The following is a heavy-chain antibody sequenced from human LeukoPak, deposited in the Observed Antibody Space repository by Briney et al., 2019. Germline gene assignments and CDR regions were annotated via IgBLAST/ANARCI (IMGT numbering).Heavy chain of an antibody. D-gene: IGHD3-16*01. J-gene: IGHJ4*02. CDR2: IYSGGST. V-gene: IGHV3-53*01. Sequence: GGSLRLSCEASGFTVSSNYMSWVRQAPGKGLEWVSVIYSGGSTYYAVSVKGRFTISRDNSKNTLYLQMNSLRAEDTAVYYCARGGETYFDYWGQGTLVTVSS. CDR1: GFTVSSNY. CDR3: ARGGETYFDY.